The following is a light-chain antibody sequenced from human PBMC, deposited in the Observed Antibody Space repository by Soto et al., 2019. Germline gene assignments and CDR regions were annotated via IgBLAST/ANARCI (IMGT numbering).Light chain of an antibody. V-gene: IGKV3-20*01. CDR2: GAS. Sequence: EIVLTQSPGTLSLSPGERATLSCRASESVSDNYLAWYQQRSGQAPRLVIYGASSRASAVPDRFSGSGSGADFTLTISRLEPADFAVYYCQQYGYSPLTFGGGTKVDIK. CDR1: ESVSDNY. J-gene: IGKJ4*01. CDR3: QQYGYSPLT.